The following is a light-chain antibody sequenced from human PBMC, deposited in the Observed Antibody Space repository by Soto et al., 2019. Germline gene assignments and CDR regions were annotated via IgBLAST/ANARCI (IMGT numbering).Light chain of an antibody. CDR3: CSYAGSDNMV. CDR1: SSDVGGYNY. J-gene: IGLJ2*01. Sequence: QSVLTQPPSASGSPGQSVTISCTETSSDVGGYNYVSWYQQHPGKAPKLMIYEVTKRPSGVPDRFSGSKSGNTASLTVSGLQAEDEADYYCCSYAGSDNMVFGGGTKLTVL. V-gene: IGLV2-8*01. CDR2: EVT.